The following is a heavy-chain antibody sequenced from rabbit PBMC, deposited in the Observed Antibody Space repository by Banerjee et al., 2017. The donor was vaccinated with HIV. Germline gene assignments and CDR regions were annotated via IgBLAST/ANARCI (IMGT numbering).Heavy chain of an antibody. D-gene: IGHD8-1*01. Sequence: QEQLVESGGGLVQPEGSLTLTCTASGFSFSSNYWICWVRQAPGKGLEWIACIYTGSSGITYYASWAKGRFTISKTSSTTVTLQMTSLTAADTATYFCARASYTATTYGLWGPGTLVTVS. CDR3: ARASYTATTYGL. V-gene: IGHV1S45*01. J-gene: IGHJ4*01. CDR1: GFSFSSNYW. CDR2: IYTGSSGIT.